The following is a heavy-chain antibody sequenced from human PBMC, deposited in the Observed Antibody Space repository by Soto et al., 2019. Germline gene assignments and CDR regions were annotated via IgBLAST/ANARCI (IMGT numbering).Heavy chain of an antibody. CDR2: IIPIFGTA. CDR1: GGTFSSHA. D-gene: IGHD2-2*01. CDR3: ARDPAYGMDV. Sequence: QVQLVQSGAEVKKPGSSVKVSCKASGGTFSSHAISWVRQAPGQGLEWMGGIIPIFGTANYAQTFKGRVTFTADESTTTAYMELSSLRSEDTAVYYCARDPAYGMDVWGQGTTVTVSS. J-gene: IGHJ6*02. V-gene: IGHV1-69*01.